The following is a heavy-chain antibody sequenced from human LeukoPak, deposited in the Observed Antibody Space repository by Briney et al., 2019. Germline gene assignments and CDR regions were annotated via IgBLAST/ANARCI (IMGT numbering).Heavy chain of an antibody. CDR1: GGSISSSSYY. D-gene: IGHD3/OR15-3a*01. CDR2: IYYSGST. J-gene: IGHJ6*02. CDR3: SRTRYDYWSDPYYYYGMDV. Sequence: SETLSLTCAVSGGSISSSSYYWGWIRQPPGKGLEWVGSIYYSGSTYYNPSLKSRVTISVDTSKNQFSLKLSSVTAADTAVYYCSRTRYDYWSDPYYYYGMDVWGQGTTVTVSS. V-gene: IGHV4-39*01.